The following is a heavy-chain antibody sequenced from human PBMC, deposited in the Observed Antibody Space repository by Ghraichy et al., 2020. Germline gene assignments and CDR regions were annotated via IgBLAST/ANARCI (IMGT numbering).Heavy chain of an antibody. D-gene: IGHD3-16*02. J-gene: IGHJ4*02. CDR2: IHSDGDIK. CDR1: GFSFRHFG. V-gene: IGHV3-30*02. Sequence: GGSLRLSCAASGFSFRHFGMHWVRQAPGKGLEWVSFIHSDGDIKYYADSVKGRFTISRDNSKSTVNLQMNSLRVEDMAVYYCAADGSGYHAPNDYWGQGTLVTVSS. CDR3: AADGSGYHAPNDY.